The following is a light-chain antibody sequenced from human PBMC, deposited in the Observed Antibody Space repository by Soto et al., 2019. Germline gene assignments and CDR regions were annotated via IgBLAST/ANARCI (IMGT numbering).Light chain of an antibody. CDR1: QNIHNH. CDR2: DAS. Sequence: EKLMSQSPATLSLSPVEIVTLSCGASQNIHNHMSWFLQKPGQTPRLLIYDASNRATGIPARFSGSGSGTDFTLTITRLEPEDFAMYYCQQYEISPPITFGQGTRLENK. CDR3: QQYEISPPIT. J-gene: IGKJ5*01. V-gene: IGKV3D-20*01.